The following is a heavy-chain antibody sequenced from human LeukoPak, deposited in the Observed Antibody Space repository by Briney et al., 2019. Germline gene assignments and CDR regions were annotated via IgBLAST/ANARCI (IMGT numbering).Heavy chain of an antibody. CDR1: GYTFTSYY. V-gene: IGHV1-46*01. CDR2: INPSGGST. Sequence: ASVKVSCKASGYTFTSYYMHWVRQPPGQGLEWMGIINPSGGSTSYAQKFQGRVTMTRDTSTRTVYMELSSLRSEDTAVYYCAREEMTGYRKFDYWGQGTLVTVSS. J-gene: IGHJ4*02. D-gene: IGHD3-9*01. CDR3: AREEMTGYRKFDY.